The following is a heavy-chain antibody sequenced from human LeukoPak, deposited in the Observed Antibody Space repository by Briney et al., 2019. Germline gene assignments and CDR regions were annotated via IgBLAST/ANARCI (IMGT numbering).Heavy chain of an antibody. D-gene: IGHD1-26*01. J-gene: IGHJ4*02. Sequence: GGSLRLSCAASGSTFDDYAMFWVRQAPGKGLEWVSGISWNSGNIGYADFVKGRFSISRDNAKNSLYLQMNSLRAEDTALYYCARGLGATTWFPFDYWGQGTLVTVSS. CDR3: ARGLGATTWFPFDY. V-gene: IGHV3-9*01. CDR2: ISWNSGNI. CDR1: GSTFDDYA.